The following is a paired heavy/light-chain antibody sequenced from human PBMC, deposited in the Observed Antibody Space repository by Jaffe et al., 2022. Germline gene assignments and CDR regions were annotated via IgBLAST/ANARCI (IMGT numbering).Light chain of an antibody. CDR1: QSIGSS. CDR2: YAS. Sequence: EIVLTQSPDFQSVTPKEKVTITCRASQSIGSSLHWYQQRPDQSPKLLIKYASQSISGVPSRFSGSGSGTDFTLTINGLEPEDAATYYCHQSSSLPWTFGQGAKVEVK. J-gene: IGKJ1*01. CDR3: HQSSSLPWT. V-gene: IGKV6-21*02.
Heavy chain of an antibody. CDR2: ISTTSSHI. V-gene: IGHV3-21*01. CDR3: ARDSSSSLRSGWPFDY. J-gene: IGHJ4*02. Sequence: EVQLVESGGGLVWPGGSLRLSCAASGFTFSSYSMNWVRQAPGKGLEWVSSISTTSSHIYYADSVKGRFTISRDNAKNSLFLQMNSLSPEDTAVYYCARDSSSSLRSGWPFDYWGQGSLVTVSS. D-gene: IGHD6-19*01. CDR1: GFTFSSYS.